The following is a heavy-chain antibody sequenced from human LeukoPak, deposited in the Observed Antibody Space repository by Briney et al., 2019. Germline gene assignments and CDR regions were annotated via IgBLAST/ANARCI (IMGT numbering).Heavy chain of an antibody. Sequence: SETLSLTCTVSGGSISNSFYYWGWIRQPPGTGLEWIGHIRYSGSTYHNPSLKSRVTISVDTSKNQFSLKLSSVTAADTAVYYCARYLDYGGNSRVFQHWGQGTLVTVSS. CDR1: GGSISNSFYY. D-gene: IGHD4-23*01. CDR3: ARYLDYGGNSRVFQH. V-gene: IGHV4-39*01. CDR2: IRYSGST. J-gene: IGHJ1*01.